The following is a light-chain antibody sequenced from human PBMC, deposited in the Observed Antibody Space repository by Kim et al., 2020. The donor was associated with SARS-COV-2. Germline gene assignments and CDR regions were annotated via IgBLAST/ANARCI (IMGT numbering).Light chain of an antibody. CDR1: QTLSSR. J-gene: IGKJ2*01. CDR2: EAS. Sequence: SASVGDSGTMTCRASQTLSSRMAWYQQKPGKVPTLLIYEASTLESGVPSRFSGSRSGTEFTLTISSLQPDDFATYYCQQYNDYSDTFGQGTKLEI. V-gene: IGKV1-5*03. CDR3: QQYNDYSDT.